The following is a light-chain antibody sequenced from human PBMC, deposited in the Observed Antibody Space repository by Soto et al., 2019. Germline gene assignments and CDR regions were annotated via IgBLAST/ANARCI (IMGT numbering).Light chain of an antibody. CDR2: DAS. CDR3: HQYNIWLPIT. J-gene: IGKJ5*01. V-gene: IGKV1-5*01. CDR1: QSVNSW. Sequence: FLSILSAFVGAKVAIACPASQSVNSWLAWYQQRPGKAPKLLIYDASTLESGVPSRFSGSGSGTEFTLTITSLQSEDITLYYGHQYNIWLPITFGQGTRMEI.